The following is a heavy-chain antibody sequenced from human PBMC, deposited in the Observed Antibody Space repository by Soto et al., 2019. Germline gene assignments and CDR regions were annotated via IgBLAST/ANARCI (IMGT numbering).Heavy chain of an antibody. CDR3: ARLLSYYYDSSGYYSDY. CDR2: INSDGSST. Sequence: GGSLRLSCAASGFTFSSYWMHWVRQAPGKGLVWVSRINSDGSSTSYADSVKGRFTISRDNAKNTLYLQMNSLRAEDTAVYYCARLLSYYYDSSGYYSDYWGQGTLVTVSS. J-gene: IGHJ4*02. CDR1: GFTFSSYW. D-gene: IGHD3-22*01. V-gene: IGHV3-74*01.